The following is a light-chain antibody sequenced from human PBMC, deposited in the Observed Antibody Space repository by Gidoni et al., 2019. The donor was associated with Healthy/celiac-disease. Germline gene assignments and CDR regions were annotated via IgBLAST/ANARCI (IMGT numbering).Light chain of an antibody. CDR2: GKT. CDR1: SLRSYY. CDR3: NSRDSSGNHLV. Sequence: SSELTQDPAVSVALGQTVRITCQGDSLRSYYASWYPQKPGQAPVLVIYGKTNRPSGIPDRFSGSSSGNTASLTITVAQAEDEADYYCNSRDSSGNHLVFGGGTKLTVL. V-gene: IGLV3-19*01. J-gene: IGLJ2*01.